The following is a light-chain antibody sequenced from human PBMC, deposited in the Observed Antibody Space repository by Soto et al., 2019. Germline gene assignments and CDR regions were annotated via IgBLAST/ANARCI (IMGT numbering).Light chain of an antibody. CDR1: SGNIATSF. J-gene: IGLJ3*02. V-gene: IGLV6-57*03. CDR2: EDD. Sequence: NFVLTQPHSVSESPGRTVSISCTRSSGNIATSFVQWYQQRPGGAPTALIHEDDQRPSGVPDRFSGSIDTSSNSASLTISGLKTEDEADYFCQSYEINSHVVVFGGGTKVTVL. CDR3: QSYEINSHVVV.